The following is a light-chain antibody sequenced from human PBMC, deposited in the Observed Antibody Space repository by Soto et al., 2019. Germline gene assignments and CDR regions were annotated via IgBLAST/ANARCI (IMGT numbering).Light chain of an antibody. V-gene: IGLV2-11*01. CDR3: CSHAGSNSPYV. J-gene: IGLJ1*01. Sequence: QSVLTQPRSVSGSPGQSVTISCTGTSSDVGGYNYVSWYQKHPGQAPKLLIYDVSERPSGVPDRFSGSKSGNTASLTISGLQIEDESDYFCCSHAGSNSPYVFGSGTKVTV. CDR1: SSDVGGYNY. CDR2: DVS.